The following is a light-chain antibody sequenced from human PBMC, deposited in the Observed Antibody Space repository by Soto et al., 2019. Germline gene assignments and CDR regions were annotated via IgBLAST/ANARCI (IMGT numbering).Light chain of an antibody. J-gene: IGLJ2*01. Sequence: QSVLTQPPSASGTPGQRVTISCSGSNSNIGSTYVYWYQQFPGTAPKLLIYRNNQRPSGVPDRLSGSKSGTSASLAISDLRSEDEADYYCASWYASVGGPAFGGGTKVTVL. V-gene: IGLV1-47*01. CDR1: NSNIGSTY. CDR3: ASWYASVGGPA. CDR2: RNN.